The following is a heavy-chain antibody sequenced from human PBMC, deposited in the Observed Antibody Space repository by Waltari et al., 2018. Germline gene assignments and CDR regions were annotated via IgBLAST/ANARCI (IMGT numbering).Heavy chain of an antibody. J-gene: IGHJ6*02. D-gene: IGHD6-13*01. CDR2: IKQDGSEK. V-gene: IGHV3-7*01. Sequence: EVQLVESGGGLVQPGGSLRLSCAASGFTFSSYWMSWVRQAPGKGLEWVANIKQDGSEKYYVDAVKGRLTISRDNAKNSLYLQMNSRRAEDTAVYYCARDLGQQLAYYYYYGMDVWGQGTTVTVSS. CDR1: GFTFSSYW. CDR3: ARDLGQQLAYYYYYGMDV.